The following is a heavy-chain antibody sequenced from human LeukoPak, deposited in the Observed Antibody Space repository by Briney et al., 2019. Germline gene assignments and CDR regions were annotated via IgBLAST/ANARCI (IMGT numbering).Heavy chain of an antibody. D-gene: IGHD3-22*01. V-gene: IGHV4-34*01. CDR2: INHSGST. CDR1: GGSFSGYY. Sequence: SETLSLTYAVYGGSFSGYYWSWIRQPPGKGLEWIGEINHSGSTNYNPSLKSRVTISVDTSKNQFSLKLSSVTAADTAVYYCARVTMIVVVITTVSAFDIWGQGTMVTVSS. J-gene: IGHJ3*02. CDR3: ARVTMIVVVITTVSAFDI.